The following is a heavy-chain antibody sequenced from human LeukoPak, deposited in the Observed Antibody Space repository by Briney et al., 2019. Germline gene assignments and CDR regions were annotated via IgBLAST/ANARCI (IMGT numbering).Heavy chain of an antibody. J-gene: IGHJ4*02. D-gene: IGHD2-21*02. CDR1: GFTFSSYG. CDR3: ARRGACGGDCSYFDY. CDR2: ISGSGGST. V-gene: IGHV3-23*01. Sequence: GGSLRLSCAASGFTFSSYGMSWVRQAPGKGLEWVSAISGSGGSTYYGDSVKGRFTISRDNAKNSLYLQMNSLRAEDTAVYYCARRGACGGDCSYFDYWGQGTLVTVSS.